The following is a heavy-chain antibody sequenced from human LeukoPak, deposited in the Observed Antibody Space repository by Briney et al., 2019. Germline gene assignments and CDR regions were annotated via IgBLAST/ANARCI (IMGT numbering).Heavy chain of an antibody. Sequence: PGGSLRLSCAASGFTFSSYSMNWVRQAPGKGLEWVSSISSSSSYIYYADSVKGRFTISRDNAKNSLYLQMNSLRAEGMALYYCAKGGGGRLIYYYYMNVWGKGTTVTVSS. CDR2: ISSSSSYI. V-gene: IGHV3-21*04. CDR3: AKGGGGRLIYYYYMNV. CDR1: GFTFSSYS. D-gene: IGHD3-16*01. J-gene: IGHJ6*03.